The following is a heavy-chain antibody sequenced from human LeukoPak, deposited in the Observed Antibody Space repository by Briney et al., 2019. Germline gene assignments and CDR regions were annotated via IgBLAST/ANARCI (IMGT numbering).Heavy chain of an antibody. CDR1: GFTFDDYA. CDR3: AKATQQQLVPTHFDY. V-gene: IGHV3-9*01. J-gene: IGHJ4*02. Sequence: PGGSLRLSCAASGFTFDDYAMHWVRQAPGKGLEWVSGISWNSGSIGYADSVKGRFTTSRDNAKNSLYLQMNSLRAEDTALYYCAKATQQQLVPTHFDYWGQGTLVTVSS. CDR2: ISWNSGSI. D-gene: IGHD6-13*01.